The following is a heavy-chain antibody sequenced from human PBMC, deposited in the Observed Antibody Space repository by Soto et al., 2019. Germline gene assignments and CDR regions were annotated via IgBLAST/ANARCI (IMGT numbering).Heavy chain of an antibody. CDR2: IIPILGVA. V-gene: IGHV1-69*02. Sequence: QVQLVQSGAEVKKPGSSVKVSCKASGGTFSSYTISWVRQAPGQGLEWMGRIIPILGVANYAQKFQGRVKITAEQSTSTAYMELSSLRSEDTAVYYCARVEDSSNDYWGQGTLVTVSS. J-gene: IGHJ4*02. CDR3: ARVEDSSNDY. CDR1: GGTFSSYT. D-gene: IGHD2-15*01.